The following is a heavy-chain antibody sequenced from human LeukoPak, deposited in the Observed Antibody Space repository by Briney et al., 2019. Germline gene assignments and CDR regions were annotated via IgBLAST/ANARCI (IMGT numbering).Heavy chain of an antibody. J-gene: IGHJ2*01. CDR2: IYTSGSP. V-gene: IGHV4-4*07. D-gene: IGHD6-13*01. Sequence: SSETLSLTCTVSDGSISSYDWSWIRQPAGKGLEWIGRIYTSGSPTYNPSLKSRVTMSLGTSKKQFSLKLTPVTAADTAVYYCARLTSSWYQDWYFDLWGRGTLVTVSS. CDR1: DGSISSYD. CDR3: ARLTSSWYQDWYFDL.